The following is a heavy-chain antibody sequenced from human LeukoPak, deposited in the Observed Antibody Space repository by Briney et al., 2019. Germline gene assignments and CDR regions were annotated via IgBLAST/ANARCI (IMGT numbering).Heavy chain of an antibody. V-gene: IGHV4-34*01. Sequence: PSETLSLTSAVYGGSFSGYYWSWIRQPPGKGLEWIGEINHSGSTNYNPSLKSRVTISVDTSKNQFSLKLSSATAADTAVYYCARAPYYYDSSGYYYRRGAFDIWGQGTMVTVSS. J-gene: IGHJ3*02. D-gene: IGHD3-22*01. CDR1: GGSFSGYY. CDR2: INHSGST. CDR3: ARAPYYYDSSGYYYRRGAFDI.